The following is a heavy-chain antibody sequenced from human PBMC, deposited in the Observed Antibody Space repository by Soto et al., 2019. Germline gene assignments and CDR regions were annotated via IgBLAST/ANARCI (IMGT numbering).Heavy chain of an antibody. D-gene: IGHD6-19*01. CDR3: ARDLGGWPDY. Sequence: ASVKVSCKTSGYTFTSYAMHWVRQAPGQRLEWMGWINAGNGNTKYSQKFQGRVTITIDTSASTAYMELGSLRSEDTAIYYCARDLGGWPDYWGQGTLVTVSS. J-gene: IGHJ4*02. CDR2: INAGNGNT. CDR1: GYTFTSYA. V-gene: IGHV1-3*01.